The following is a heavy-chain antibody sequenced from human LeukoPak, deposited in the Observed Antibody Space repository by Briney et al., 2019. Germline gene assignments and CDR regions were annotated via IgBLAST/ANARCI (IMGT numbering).Heavy chain of an antibody. CDR1: GGSIRSFSHY. V-gene: IGHV4-39*07. D-gene: IGHD3-9*01. Sequence: SETLSFTCTVSGGSIRSFSHYWGWIRQPPGKGLEWIGSIYYSGGTYYNPSLKSRVTISVDTSKNQFSLKLSSVTAADTAVYYCARDDILTGYGTFDYWGQGTLVTVSS. CDR3: ARDDILTGYGTFDY. J-gene: IGHJ4*02. CDR2: IYYSGGT.